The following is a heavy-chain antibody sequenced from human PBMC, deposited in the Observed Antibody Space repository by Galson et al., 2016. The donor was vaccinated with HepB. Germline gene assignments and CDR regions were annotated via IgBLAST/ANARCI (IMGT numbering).Heavy chain of an antibody. D-gene: IGHD2-15*01. CDR2: IAAGPSEGST. CDR1: GFTFSTYV. J-gene: IGHJ4*02. Sequence: SLRLSCAASGFTFSTYVMGWVRQAPGRGLEWVAAIAAGPSEGSTFYGDSVNGRFVISRDNSENKLYLQMNRLRADDAAIYHCTTLTRCSGGPCYSGFFDFWGQGALVIVSS. V-gene: IGHV3-23*01. CDR3: TTLTRCSGGPCYSGFFDF.